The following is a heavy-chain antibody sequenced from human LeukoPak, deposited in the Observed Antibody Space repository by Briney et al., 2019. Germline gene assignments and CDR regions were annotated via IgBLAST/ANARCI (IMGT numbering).Heavy chain of an antibody. D-gene: IGHD2-2*01. CDR2: IYYGGST. CDR1: GGSISSSSYY. V-gene: IGHV4-39*01. CDR3: ARGPPQVGWPAAIIAGLDV. J-gene: IGHJ6*04. Sequence: SETLSLTCTVSGGSISSSSYYWGWIRQPPGKGLEWIGSIYYGGSTYYNPSLKSRVTISVDTSKNQFSLKLSSVTAADTAVYYCARGPPQVGWPAAIIAGLDVWGKGTTVTVSS.